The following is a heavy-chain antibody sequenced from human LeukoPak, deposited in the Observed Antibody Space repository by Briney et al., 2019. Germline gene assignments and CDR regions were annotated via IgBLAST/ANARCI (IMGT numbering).Heavy chain of an antibody. V-gene: IGHV3-72*01. CDR1: GFTFSDHY. CDR2: SRNTAKSYTT. Sequence: GGSLRLSCAVSGFTFSDHYMDWVRQAPGKGLEWVGRSRNTAKSYTTDYAASVKGRFTISRDDSKSTLYLQMNRLETEDTAVYYCARRYKYFVYCGQGTLVTVSS. J-gene: IGHJ4*02. D-gene: IGHD1-1*01. CDR3: ARRYKYFVY.